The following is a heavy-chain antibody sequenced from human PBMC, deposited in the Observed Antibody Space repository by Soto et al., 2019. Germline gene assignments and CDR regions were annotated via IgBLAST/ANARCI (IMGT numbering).Heavy chain of an antibody. D-gene: IGHD4-4*01. V-gene: IGHV1-46*01. CDR1: GYTFTSYY. CDR3: ARSGSAGNSGVVYYGMDV. CDR2: INPSGGST. Sequence: ASVKVSCKASGYTFTSYYMHWVRQAPGQGLEWMGIINPSGGSTSYAQKFQGRVTMTRDTSTSTVYMELSSLRSEDTAVYYCARSGSAGNSGVVYYGMDVWGKGTTVTVSS. J-gene: IGHJ6*04.